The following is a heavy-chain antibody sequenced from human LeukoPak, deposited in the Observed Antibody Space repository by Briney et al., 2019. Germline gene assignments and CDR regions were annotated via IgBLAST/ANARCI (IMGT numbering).Heavy chain of an antibody. V-gene: IGHV1-69*13. J-gene: IGHJ3*02. CDR2: IIPIFGTA. Sequence: ASVKVSCKASGYTFTSYGISWVRQAPGQGLEWMGGIIPIFGTANYAQKFQGRVTITADESTSTAYMELSSLRSEDTAVYYCARERPYDSSSYFFDAFDIWGQGTMVTVSS. CDR1: GYTFTSYG. CDR3: ARERPYDSSSYFFDAFDI. D-gene: IGHD3-22*01.